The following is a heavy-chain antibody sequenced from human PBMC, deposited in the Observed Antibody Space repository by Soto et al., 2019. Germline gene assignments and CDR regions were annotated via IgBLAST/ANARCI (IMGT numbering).Heavy chain of an antibody. V-gene: IGHV4-39*01. J-gene: IGHJ5*02. Sequence: QLQLQESGPGLVKPSETLSLTCTVSGGSISSSSYYWGWIRQPPGKGLEWIGSIYYSGSTYYNPSLKSRVTRSVDTSQNQFALKLSSVTAADTAVYYCARQFLEAARGNWFDPWGQGTLVTVSS. CDR1: GGSISSSSYY. D-gene: IGHD6-6*01. CDR2: IYYSGST. CDR3: ARQFLEAARGNWFDP.